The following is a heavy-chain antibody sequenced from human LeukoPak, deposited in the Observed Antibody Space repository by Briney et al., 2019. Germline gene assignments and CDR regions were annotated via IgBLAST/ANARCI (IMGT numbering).Heavy chain of an antibody. CDR3: ASGRDGYIDYFDY. Sequence: ASVKVSCKASGYTFTGYYMHWVRQAPGQGLEWMGWMNPNSGNTGYAQKLQGRVTMTRNTSISTAYMELSSLRSEDTAVYYCASGRDGYIDYFDYWGQGTLVTVSS. CDR1: GYTFTGYY. J-gene: IGHJ4*02. CDR2: MNPNSGNT. D-gene: IGHD5-24*01. V-gene: IGHV1-8*02.